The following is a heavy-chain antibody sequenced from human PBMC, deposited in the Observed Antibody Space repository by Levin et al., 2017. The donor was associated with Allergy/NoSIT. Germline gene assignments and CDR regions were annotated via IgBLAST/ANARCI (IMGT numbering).Heavy chain of an antibody. CDR2: VKQDGSES. CDR3: ARVVSAFSLIDGMDG. V-gene: IGHV3-7*04. D-gene: IGHD2/OR15-2a*01. J-gene: IGHJ6*02. CDR1: EFILSSYC. Sequence: GGSLRLSCAASEFILSSYCMAWVRQAPGKGLQWVANVKQDGSESYNVDSLKGRFTISRDSAKNSLYLQMNNLGDEDTAVYYCARVVSAFSLIDGMDGWGQGTTVTVSS.